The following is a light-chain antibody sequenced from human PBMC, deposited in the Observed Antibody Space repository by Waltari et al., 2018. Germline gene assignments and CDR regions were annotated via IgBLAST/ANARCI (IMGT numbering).Light chain of an antibody. CDR1: QSVSHY. J-gene: IGKJ2*01. CDR2: DAF. Sequence: EIVLTQSPATLSLSPGERATLSCRASQSVSHYLAWYQQKPGRAPRLLISDAFNRATGVPARFSGSGSGTDFTLIITGLQPEDFATYYCQQSYGTLYTFGQGTKVEI. CDR3: QQSYGTLYT. V-gene: IGKV3-11*01.